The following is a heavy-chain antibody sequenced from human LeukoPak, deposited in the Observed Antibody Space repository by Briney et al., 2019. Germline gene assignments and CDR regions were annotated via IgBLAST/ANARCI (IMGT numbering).Heavy chain of an antibody. CDR1: GGSFSSYY. D-gene: IGHD3-10*01. CDR2: IYYSGST. V-gene: IGHV4-59*01. CDR3: ARGGYGSGRKYYYYYMDV. J-gene: IGHJ6*03. Sequence: SETLSLTCAVYGGSFSSYYWSWIRQPPGKGLEWIGYIYYSGSTNYNPSLKSRVTISVDTSKNQFSLKLSSVTAADTAVYYCARGGYGSGRKYYYYYMDVWGKGTTVTISS.